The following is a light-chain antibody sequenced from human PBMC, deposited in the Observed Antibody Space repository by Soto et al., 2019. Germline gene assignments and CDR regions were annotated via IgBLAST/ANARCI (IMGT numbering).Light chain of an antibody. V-gene: IGKV1-5*01. CDR2: DAS. CDR3: QQYDSLIT. Sequence: DIQMPQSPSTLSASVGDRVTITCRASQSISSWLAWYQQKPGKAPKLLIYDASSLESGVPSRFSGSGSGTDFTFTISSLQPEDIATYYCQQYDSLITFGQGTRLEIK. J-gene: IGKJ5*01. CDR1: QSISSW.